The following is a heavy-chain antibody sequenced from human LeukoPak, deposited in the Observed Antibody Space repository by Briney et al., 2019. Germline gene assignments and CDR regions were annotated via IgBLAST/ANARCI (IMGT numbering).Heavy chain of an antibody. J-gene: IGHJ4*02. CDR3: AKGPYDFWSGYLN. Sequence: GGSLRLSCAASGFTFDDYAMHWVRQAPGKGLEWVSLISGDGGSTYYADSVKGRFTISRDNSKNSLYLQMNSLRAEDTAVYYCAKGPYDFWSGYLNWGQGTLVTVSS. V-gene: IGHV3-43*02. D-gene: IGHD3-3*01. CDR1: GFTFDDYA. CDR2: ISGDGGST.